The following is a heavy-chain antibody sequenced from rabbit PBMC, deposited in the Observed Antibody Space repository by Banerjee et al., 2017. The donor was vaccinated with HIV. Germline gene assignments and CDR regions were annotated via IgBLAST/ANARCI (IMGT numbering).Heavy chain of an antibody. D-gene: IGHD4-1*01. CDR3: ARDESDSRDGWNL. V-gene: IGHV1S45*01. J-gene: IGHJ4*01. Sequence: QEQLEESGGDLVKPEGSLTLTCTASGFSFSSSYWICWVRQAPGKGLEWIACIYTSSGSTVYATWAKGRFTSSKTSSTTVTLQMTSLTAADTATYFCARDESDSRDGWNLWGQGTLVTVS. CDR2: IYTSSGST. CDR1: GFSFSSSYW.